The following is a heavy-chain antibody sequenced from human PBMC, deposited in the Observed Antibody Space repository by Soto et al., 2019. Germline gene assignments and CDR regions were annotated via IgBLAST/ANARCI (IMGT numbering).Heavy chain of an antibody. CDR2: INSDGSST. Sequence: EVQLVESGGGLVQPGGSLRLSCAASGFTFSSYWMHWVRQAPGKGLGWVSRINSDGSSTSYADSGKGRFTISRDNAKNTLYLQMNSLRAEETAVYYCARGGYSYGYGFDYWGQGNLVTVSS. CDR1: GFTFSSYW. V-gene: IGHV3-74*01. CDR3: ARGGYSYGYGFDY. D-gene: IGHD5-18*01. J-gene: IGHJ4*02.